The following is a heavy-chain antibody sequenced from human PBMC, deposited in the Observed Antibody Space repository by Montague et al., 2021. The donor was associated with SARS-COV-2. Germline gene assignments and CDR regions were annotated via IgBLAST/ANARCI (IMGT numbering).Heavy chain of an antibody. CDR1: GGSISSDNW. J-gene: IGHJ5*02. D-gene: IGHD3-10*01. CDR2: IFHSGST. V-gene: IGHV4-4*02. CDR3: ARRITMVRGVTKRNNWFDP. Sequence: SDTLSLTCAVSGGSISSDNWWSWVRQSPGKGLAWIGEIFHSGSTNYNPSLKSRVTMSVDKSKNDFSLKLSPVTAADTAMYYCARRITMVRGVTKRNNWFDPWGRGILVTVSS.